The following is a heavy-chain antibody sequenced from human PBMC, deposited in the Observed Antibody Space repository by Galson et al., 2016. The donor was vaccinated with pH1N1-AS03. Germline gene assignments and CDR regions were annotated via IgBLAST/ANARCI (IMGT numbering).Heavy chain of an antibody. CDR2: INRDGRTT. CDR1: GYSFSAYW. CDR3: GRDLGGEAGY. D-gene: IGHD3-16*01. Sequence: SLRLSCAASGYSFSAYWMHWVRQAPRKGLVWVSRINRDGRTTNYADSVKGRFTISRDNAKNTLYLQMNSLRAEDTAVYYCGRDLGGEAGYWGEGTLVTVSS. V-gene: IGHV3-74*01. J-gene: IGHJ4*02.